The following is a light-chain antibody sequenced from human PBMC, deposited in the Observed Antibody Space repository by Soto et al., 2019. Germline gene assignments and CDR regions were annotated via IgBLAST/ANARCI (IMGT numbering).Light chain of an antibody. CDR3: TSWTTSTTMK. Sequence: QLVLTQPASVSGSPGQSITISCTGTSSDVGAYNYVSWYQQHPGKAPKLMIYDVNIRPSGVSNRFSGSKSGNTASLTISGLQAEHEADYYCTSWTTSTTMKFGGGTQLTVL. CDR1: SSDVGAYNY. V-gene: IGLV2-14*01. J-gene: IGLJ2*01. CDR2: DVN.